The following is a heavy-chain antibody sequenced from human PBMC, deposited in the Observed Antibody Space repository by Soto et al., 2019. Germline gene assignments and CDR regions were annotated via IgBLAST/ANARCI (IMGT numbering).Heavy chain of an antibody. CDR1: GFSFNSYA. D-gene: IGHD3-22*01. Sequence: GGSLRLSCAASGFSFNSYAMTWVRQAPGKGLEWVSIISYSGGTTYYGDSVKGRFIISRDNSKNTVYLQMNGLRAEDTAVYYCAKQYDSSGYFFDFWGQGTLVTVSS. V-gene: IGHV3-23*01. CDR3: AKQYDSSGYFFDF. J-gene: IGHJ4*02. CDR2: ISYSGGTT.